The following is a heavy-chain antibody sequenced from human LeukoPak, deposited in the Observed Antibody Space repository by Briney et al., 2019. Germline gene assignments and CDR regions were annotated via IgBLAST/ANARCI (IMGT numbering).Heavy chain of an antibody. V-gene: IGHV3-7*01. J-gene: IGHJ4*02. CDR2: IKQDGSEK. Sequence: GGSLRLSCVASGFTFSKSWMIWVRQAPGKGPEWVASIKQDGSEKYYVDSVKGRFTISKDNAKNSLYLQMNSLRVEDMAIYYCARDRGPNTFDYWGQGSLVTVSS. CDR1: GFTFSKSW. CDR3: ARDRGPNTFDY. D-gene: IGHD3-10*01.